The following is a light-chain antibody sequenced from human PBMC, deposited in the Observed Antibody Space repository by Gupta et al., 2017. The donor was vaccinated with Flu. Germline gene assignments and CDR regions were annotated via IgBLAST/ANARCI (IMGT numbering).Light chain of an antibody. CDR2: DVA. CDR1: QSVGAY. Sequence: EIVLTQSLATLSLSPGGRATPACRARQSVGAYLAWYQQKNGQAPRLLIHDVAQRAADTPARFKCHGSGTDFTLTISSLEPEDFAIYFCQHRSNWPLAFGGGTRVEI. CDR3: QHRSNWPLA. V-gene: IGKV3-11*01. J-gene: IGKJ4*01.